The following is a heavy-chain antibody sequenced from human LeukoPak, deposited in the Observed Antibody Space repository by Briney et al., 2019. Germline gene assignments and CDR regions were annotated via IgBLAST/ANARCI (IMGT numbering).Heavy chain of an antibody. CDR3: ARDRGTWNDDGFDY. V-gene: IGHV4-4*07. J-gene: IGHJ4*02. CDR2: IYISGST. D-gene: IGHD1-1*01. CDR1: GGSISSYY. Sequence: SETLSLTCTVSGGSISSYYWSWIRQPAGKGLEWIGRIYISGSTNYNPSLKSRVTMSVDTSKNQFSLKLSSVTAADTAVYYCARDRGTWNDDGFDYWGQGILVTVSS.